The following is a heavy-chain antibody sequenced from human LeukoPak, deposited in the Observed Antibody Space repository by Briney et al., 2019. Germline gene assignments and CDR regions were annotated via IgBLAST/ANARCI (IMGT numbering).Heavy chain of an antibody. CDR2: ISGGGGST. CDR1: GFSFSNYA. J-gene: IGHJ4*02. CDR3: ARGLTAMDPFDY. V-gene: IGHV3-23*01. D-gene: IGHD5-18*01. Sequence: PGGSLRLSCTASGFSFSNYAMSWVHQAPGKGLEWVSVISGGGGSTYYADSVKGRFTISRDNSKNTLYLQMNSLRAEDTAVYYCARGLTAMDPFDYWGQGTLVTVSS.